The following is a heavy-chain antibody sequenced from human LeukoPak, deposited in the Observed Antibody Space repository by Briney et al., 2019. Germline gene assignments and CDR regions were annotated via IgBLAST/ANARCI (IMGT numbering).Heavy chain of an antibody. J-gene: IGHJ2*01. Sequence: GGSLRLSCAASGFTFSSYAMSWVRQAPGKGLEWVSAISGSGGSTYYADSVKGRFTISRDNSKNTLYLQMNSLRAEDTAVYYCAKEGQYYYERSGYYSRAYWYFDLWGRGTLVTVSS. CDR2: ISGSGGST. D-gene: IGHD3-22*01. CDR1: GFTFSSYA. CDR3: AKEGQYYYERSGYYSRAYWYFDL. V-gene: IGHV3-23*01.